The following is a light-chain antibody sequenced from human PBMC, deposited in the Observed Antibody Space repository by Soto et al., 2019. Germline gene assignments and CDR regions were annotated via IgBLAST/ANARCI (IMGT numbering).Light chain of an antibody. J-gene: IGKJ1*01. Sequence: DIQMTQSPSTLSASVGDRVTITCWASQSISGWLAWYQQKPGKAPKLLISDASSSESGVPSRFSGSGSGTEFTLTINSLQPDDFATYYCQQYNTYWTFGQGIKVDIK. CDR3: QQYNTYWT. V-gene: IGKV1-5*01. CDR1: QSISGW. CDR2: DAS.